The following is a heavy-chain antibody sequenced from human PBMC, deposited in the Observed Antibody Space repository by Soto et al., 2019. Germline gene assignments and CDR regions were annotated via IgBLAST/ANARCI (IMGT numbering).Heavy chain of an antibody. CDR3: ARVTRDGYNFDY. Sequence: QVQLQESGPGLVKPSETLSLTCTVSGGSISSYYWSWIRQPPGKGLEWIGYIYYSGSTNYNPSLKSRVTISVDTSKNQFSLKLSSVTAADTAVYYCARVTRDGYNFDYWGQGTLVTVSS. J-gene: IGHJ4*02. CDR2: IYYSGST. CDR1: GGSISSYY. V-gene: IGHV4-59*01. D-gene: IGHD5-12*01.